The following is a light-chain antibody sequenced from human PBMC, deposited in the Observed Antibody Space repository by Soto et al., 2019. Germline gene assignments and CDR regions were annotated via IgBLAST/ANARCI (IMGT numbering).Light chain of an antibody. CDR3: QKYNSAAWT. Sequence: DIQMTQSPSSLSASVGDRVTITCRASQGISNYLAWYQQKPGKVPKLLIYGASTLQSGVPSRFSGSGSGTDVTLTMRSLQPEDVATYYCQKYNSAAWTFSQGTKVEIK. CDR2: GAS. J-gene: IGKJ1*01. V-gene: IGKV1-27*01. CDR1: QGISNY.